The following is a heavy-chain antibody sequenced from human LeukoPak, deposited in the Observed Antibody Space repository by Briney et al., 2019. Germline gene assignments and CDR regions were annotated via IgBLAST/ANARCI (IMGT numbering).Heavy chain of an antibody. CDR1: GFTFSSYS. CDR3: TRTYYYDNIDYFDY. Sequence: GGSLRLSCAASGFTFSSYSMNWVRQAPGKGLEWVSSISTSSSYIYYADSVKGRFTISRDNAKNTLYLQMNSLRAEDTAVYYCTRTYYYDNIDYFDYWGQGALVTVSS. J-gene: IGHJ4*02. D-gene: IGHD3-22*01. CDR2: ISTSSSYI. V-gene: IGHV3-21*01.